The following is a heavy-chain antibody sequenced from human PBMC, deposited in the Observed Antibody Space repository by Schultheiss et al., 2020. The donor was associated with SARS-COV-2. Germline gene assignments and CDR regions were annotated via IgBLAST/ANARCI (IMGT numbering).Heavy chain of an antibody. J-gene: IGHJ6*02. V-gene: IGHV3-30*03. CDR3: ARWGYYDFWSGYSNNYYYGMDV. Sequence: GGSLRLSCAASGFTFSSYAMSWVRQAPGKGLEWVAVISYDGSNKYYADSVRGRFTISRDNSKNTLYLQMNSLRAEDTAVYYCARWGYYDFWSGYSNNYYYGMDVWGQGTTVTVSS. CDR2: ISYDGSNK. CDR1: GFTFSSYA. D-gene: IGHD3-3*01.